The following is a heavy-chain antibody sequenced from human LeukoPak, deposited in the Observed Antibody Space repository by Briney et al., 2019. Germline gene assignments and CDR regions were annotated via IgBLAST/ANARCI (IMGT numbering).Heavy chain of an antibody. V-gene: IGHV4-34*01. CDR2: INHGGST. Sequence: SETLSLTCAVYGGSFSGYYWSWIRQPPGKGLEWIGEINHGGSTNYNPSLKSRVTISVDTSKNQFFLKLSSVTAADTAVYYCARGIRITIFGVDSNWFDPWGQGTLVTVSS. CDR3: ARGIRITIFGVDSNWFDP. CDR1: GGSFSGYY. D-gene: IGHD3-3*01. J-gene: IGHJ5*02.